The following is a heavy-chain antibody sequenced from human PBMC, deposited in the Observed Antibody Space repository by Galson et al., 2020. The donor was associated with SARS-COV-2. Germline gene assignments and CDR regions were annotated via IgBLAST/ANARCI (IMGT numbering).Heavy chain of an antibody. CDR3: ARDPAPLYGDNYYYGMDV. D-gene: IGHD4-17*01. CDR2: ITSRGST. J-gene: IGHJ6*02. Sequence: ETSETLSLTCSISDGPISSYYWSWIRQPPAKGLDWIGYITSRGSTNYNPSLRSRGTITVDMSKDQFSLKLSSVTAADAAVYYCARDPAPLYGDNYYYGMDVWGRGTTVTVSS. CDR1: DGPISSYY. V-gene: IGHV4-59*01.